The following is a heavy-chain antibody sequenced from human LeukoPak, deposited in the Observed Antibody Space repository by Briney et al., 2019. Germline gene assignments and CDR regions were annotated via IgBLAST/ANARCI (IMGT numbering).Heavy chain of an antibody. CDR1: GAPITRYY. J-gene: IGHJ6*02. V-gene: IGHV4-59*01. CDR2: IYYSGST. Sequence: SETLSLTCTVSGAPITRYYWSWIRQPPGKGLEWIGYIYYSGSTNYNPSLKSRVTTSVDTSKNQFSLKLSSVTAADTAVYYCARDYYDSSGYGYYYGMDVWGQGTTVTVSS. D-gene: IGHD3-22*01. CDR3: ARDYYDSSGYGYYYGMDV.